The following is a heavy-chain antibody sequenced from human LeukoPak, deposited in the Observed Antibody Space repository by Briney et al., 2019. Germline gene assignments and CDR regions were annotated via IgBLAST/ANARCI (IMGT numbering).Heavy chain of an antibody. V-gene: IGHV3-9*01. CDR3: AKDWSYGGNSWKYFGS. D-gene: IGHD4-23*01. J-gene: IGHJ4*02. Sequence: GGSLRLSCAASGFTFDDYAMHWVRQAPGKGLEWVAGISWQSVSVDYADSVKGRFTISRDNAKNSLYLQMNSLRPDDTALYYCAKDWSYGGNSWKYFGSWGQGILITVSS. CDR1: GFTFDDYA. CDR2: ISWQSVSV.